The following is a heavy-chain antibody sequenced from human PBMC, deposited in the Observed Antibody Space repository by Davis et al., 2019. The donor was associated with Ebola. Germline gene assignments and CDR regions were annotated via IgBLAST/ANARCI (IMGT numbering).Heavy chain of an antibody. V-gene: IGHV3-23*01. Sequence: GESLKISCATSGFTSSSYVMSWVRQAPGKGLEWVSAISGSGGSTYYADSVKGRFTISRDNSKNTLYLQMNSLRGEDTAVYYCAKDLSSGWFKGSFDYWGQGTLVTVSS. CDR1: GFTSSSYV. CDR3: AKDLSSGWFKGSFDY. CDR2: ISGSGGST. D-gene: IGHD6-19*01. J-gene: IGHJ4*02.